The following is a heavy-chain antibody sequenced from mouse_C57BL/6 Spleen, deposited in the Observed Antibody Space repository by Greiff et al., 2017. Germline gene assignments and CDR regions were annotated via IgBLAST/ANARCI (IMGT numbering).Heavy chain of an antibody. V-gene: IGHV5-4*03. J-gene: IGHJ2*01. Sequence: EVKLMESGGGLVKPGGSLKLSCAASGFTFSSYAMSWVRQTPEKRLEWVATISDGGSYTYYPDNVKGRFTISRDNAKNNLYLQMSHLKSEDTAMYYCARGGWEDYFDYWGQGTTLTVSS. D-gene: IGHD1-1*02. CDR3: ARGGWEDYFDY. CDR2: ISDGGSYT. CDR1: GFTFSSYA.